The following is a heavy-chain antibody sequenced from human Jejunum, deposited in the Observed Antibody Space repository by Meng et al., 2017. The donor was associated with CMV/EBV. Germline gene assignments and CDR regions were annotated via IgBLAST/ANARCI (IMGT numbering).Heavy chain of an antibody. CDR2: ISGSGIRNTDFTV. CDR3: ARRAGSFMSLHYFNL. D-gene: IGHD3-10*01. CDR1: DYY. J-gene: IGHJ4*02. Sequence: DYYLSWIRQAPGKGLELVSSISGSGIRNTDFTVQYADSVKGRFTISRDNAKNSLYLQMNSLRVEDTAIYYCARRAGSFMSLHYFNLWGRGTQVTVSS. V-gene: IGHV3-11*01.